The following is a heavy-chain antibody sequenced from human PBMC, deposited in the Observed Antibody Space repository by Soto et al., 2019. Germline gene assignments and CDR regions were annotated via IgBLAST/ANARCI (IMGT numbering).Heavy chain of an antibody. D-gene: IGHD5-12*01. Sequence: SVKVSCKASGGTFSSYAISWVRQAPGQGLEWMGGVIPIFGTANYAQKFQGRVTITADESTSTAYMELSSLRSEDTAVYYCARGVEMATIWYFDYWGQGTLVTVSS. CDR1: GGTFSSYA. CDR2: VIPIFGTA. V-gene: IGHV1-69*13. CDR3: ARGVEMATIWYFDY. J-gene: IGHJ4*02.